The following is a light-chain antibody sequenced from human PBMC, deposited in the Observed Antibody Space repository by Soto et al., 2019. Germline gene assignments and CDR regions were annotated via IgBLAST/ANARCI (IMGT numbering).Light chain of an antibody. CDR1: QSVSNF. CDR3: QQRSIWPWT. V-gene: IGKV3-11*01. J-gene: IGKJ1*01. CDR2: GTS. Sequence: IVLTQSPGTLSLSPGERATLSCRATQSVSNFLAWYQQRPGQAPRLLIYGTSDRATGIPARFSGSGSGTDFTLTISSLEPEDFAVYYCQQRSIWPWTFGQGTKVDIK.